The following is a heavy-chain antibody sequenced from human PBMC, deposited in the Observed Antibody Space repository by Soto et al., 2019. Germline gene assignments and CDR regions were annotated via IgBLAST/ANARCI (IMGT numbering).Heavy chain of an antibody. J-gene: IGHJ4*02. Sequence: TSETLSLTCKISGGSISSLNDYWSWIRQSPGEGLEWIGYIFDSGTAHYNPSLKGRVRISGDTSQSQFSLTVQSVTVADTAVYYWSREVSWTGGFDYWGQGILVTVSS. CDR2: IFDSGTA. V-gene: IGHV4-31*02. CDR3: SREVSWTGGFDY. CDR1: GGSISSLNDY. D-gene: IGHD2-8*02.